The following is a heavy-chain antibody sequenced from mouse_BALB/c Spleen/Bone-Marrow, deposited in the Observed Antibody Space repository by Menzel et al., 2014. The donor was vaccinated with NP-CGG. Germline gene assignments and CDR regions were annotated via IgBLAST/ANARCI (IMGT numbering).Heavy chain of an antibody. V-gene: IGHV14-3*02. CDR1: GFNIKDTY. CDR3: ARWLLPYGLDY. Sequence: EVKLMESGAELVKPGASVKLSCTASGFNIKDTYMHWVKQRPEQGLEWIGRIDPANGNTKYDPKFQGKATITADTSSNTACLQLGSLTSEDTAVYYCARWLLPYGLDYWGQGTSVTVSS. CDR2: IDPANGNT. D-gene: IGHD2-3*01. J-gene: IGHJ4*01.